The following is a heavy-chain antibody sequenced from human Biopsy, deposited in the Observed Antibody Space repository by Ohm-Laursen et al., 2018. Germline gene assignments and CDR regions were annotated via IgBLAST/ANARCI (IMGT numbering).Heavy chain of an antibody. CDR3: ARGRRTSGWPYFDN. J-gene: IGHJ4*02. V-gene: IGHV4-59*01. D-gene: IGHD6-19*01. CDR1: GDSINNYY. CDR2: IYYGGNT. Sequence: TLSLTCTVSGDSINNYYWSWIRQSPGQGLEYIGIIYYGGNTNYNPSLKNRVTMSVDTSKNQFYLKLYSVTAADTAVYYCARGRRTSGWPYFDNWGQGALVIVSP.